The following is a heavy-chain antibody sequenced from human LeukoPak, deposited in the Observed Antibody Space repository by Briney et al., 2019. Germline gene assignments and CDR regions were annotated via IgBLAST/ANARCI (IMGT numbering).Heavy chain of an antibody. Sequence: ASVKVSCKASGYTFTSYDINWVRQATGQGLEWMGWMNPNSGNTGYAQKFQGRVTMTRNTSISTAYMELSSLRSEDTAVYYCARDGYSSGWLDYWGQGTLVTVSS. J-gene: IGHJ4*02. CDR3: ARDGYSSGWLDY. D-gene: IGHD6-19*01. CDR1: GYTFTSYD. V-gene: IGHV1-8*01. CDR2: MNPNSGNT.